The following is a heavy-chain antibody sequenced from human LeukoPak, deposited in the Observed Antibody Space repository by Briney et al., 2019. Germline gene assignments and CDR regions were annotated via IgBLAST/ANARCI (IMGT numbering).Heavy chain of an antibody. V-gene: IGHV4-59*01. CDR1: GGSISPFF. CDR2: IFYSGST. Sequence: PSEPPSLTCTVSGGSISPFFWSWIRQPPGKGLEWVGCIFYSGSTNYNLSFKCRVTTSVDKTKNQFSLKLRPVTAADTAVYYCARGGYDDLLTGWLGPHDYWGQGSLVTVSS. CDR3: ARGGYDDLLTGWLGPHDY. J-gene: IGHJ4*02. D-gene: IGHD3-9*01.